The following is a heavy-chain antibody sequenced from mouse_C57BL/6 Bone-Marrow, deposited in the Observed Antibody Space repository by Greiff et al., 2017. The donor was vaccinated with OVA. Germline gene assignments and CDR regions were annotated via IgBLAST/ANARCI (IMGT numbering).Heavy chain of an antibody. CDR3: ARDGTTVVAYWYFDV. J-gene: IGHJ1*03. D-gene: IGHD1-1*01. CDR1: GYSITSGYY. V-gene: IGHV3-6*01. Sequence: EVKLQESGPGLVKPSQSLSLTCSVTGYSITSGYYWNWIRQFPGNKLEWMGYISYDGSNNYNPSLKNRISITRDTSKNQFFLKLNSVTTEDTATYYCARDGTTVVAYWYFDVWGTGTTVTVSS. CDR2: ISYDGSN.